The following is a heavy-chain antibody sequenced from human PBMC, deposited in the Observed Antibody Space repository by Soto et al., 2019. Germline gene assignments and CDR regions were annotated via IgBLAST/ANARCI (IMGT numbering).Heavy chain of an antibody. Sequence: TSETLSLTCTVSGGSISSYYWSWIRQPPGKGLEWIGYIYYSGSTNYNPSLKSRVTISVDTSKNQFSLKLSSVTAADTAVYYCARERGQIDYWGQGIQVTVSS. J-gene: IGHJ4*02. V-gene: IGHV4-59*01. CDR3: ARERGQIDY. CDR1: GGSISSYY. CDR2: IYYSGST.